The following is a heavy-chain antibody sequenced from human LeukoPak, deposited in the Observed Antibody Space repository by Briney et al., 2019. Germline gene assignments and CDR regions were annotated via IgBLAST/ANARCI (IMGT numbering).Heavy chain of an antibody. J-gene: IGHJ5*02. V-gene: IGHV3-23*01. CDR1: GFTFSSYA. CDR2: ISGSGGST. CDR3: ATTLPYSSSWYGNWFDP. D-gene: IGHD6-13*01. Sequence: QPGGPLRLSCAASGFTFSSYAISWVRQAPGKGVEWVSAISGSGGSTYYADSVKGRFTISRDTSKNTLYLQMNSLRAEDTAVYYCATTLPYSSSWYGNWFDPWGQGTLVTVSS.